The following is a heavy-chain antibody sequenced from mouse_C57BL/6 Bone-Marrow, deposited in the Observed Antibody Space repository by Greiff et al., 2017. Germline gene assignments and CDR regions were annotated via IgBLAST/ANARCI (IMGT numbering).Heavy chain of an antibody. V-gene: IGHV3-6*01. CDR2: ISYDGSN. CDR3: ARGGWASYWYFDV. J-gene: IGHJ1*03. D-gene: IGHD3-3*01. Sequence: EVHLVESGPGLVKPSQSLSLTCSVTGYSITSGYYWNWIRQFPGNKLEWMGYISYDGSNNYNPSLKNRFSLTRDTSKNQFFLKLNSVTTEDTATYYCARGGWASYWYFDVWGTGTTVTVSS. CDR1: GYSITSGYY.